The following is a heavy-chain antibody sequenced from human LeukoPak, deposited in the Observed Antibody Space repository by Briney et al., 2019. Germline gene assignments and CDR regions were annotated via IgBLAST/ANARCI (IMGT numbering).Heavy chain of an antibody. D-gene: IGHD2/OR15-2a*01. Sequence: KTSVTLSLTCTVAGGSISSGDYYWNWIRQPPGKGLEWIGRIYYSGSTYYNPSLKSRITISIDTSKSQFSLNLSSLTAADTAVYYCARYLPFGSTAFNIWAQGTMVTVSS. CDR2: IYYSGST. J-gene: IGHJ3*02. CDR3: ARYLPFGSTAFNI. CDR1: GGSISSGDYY. V-gene: IGHV4-30-4*08.